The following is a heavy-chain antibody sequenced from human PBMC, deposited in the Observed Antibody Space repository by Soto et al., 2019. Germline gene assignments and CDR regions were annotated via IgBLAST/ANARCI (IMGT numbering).Heavy chain of an antibody. CDR3: ARQEGDSRIYYFDY. J-gene: IGHJ4*02. CDR2: IYYSGST. V-gene: IGHV4-39*01. D-gene: IGHD6-13*01. CDR1: GGSISSSSYY. Sequence: QLQLQESGPGLVKPSETLSLTCTVSGGSISSSSYYWGWIRQPPGKGLEWIGSIYYSGSTYYNPSLKSRVTRSVDTSKNQFSLKLSSVTAADTAVYYCARQEGDSRIYYFDYWGQGTLVTVSS.